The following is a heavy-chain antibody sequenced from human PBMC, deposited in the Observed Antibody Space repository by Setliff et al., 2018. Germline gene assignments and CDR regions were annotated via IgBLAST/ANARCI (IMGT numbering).Heavy chain of an antibody. D-gene: IGHD5-18*01. CDR2: IKEDGSET. CDR1: GFTLRSYW. V-gene: IGHV3-7*01. J-gene: IGHJ6*03. CDR3: ARAADSYGPPRSYMDV. Sequence: GGSLRLSCAASGFTLRSYWMSWVRQAPGKGLEWVANIKEDGSETYYVDSVKGRFTISRDSAKNALYLKMNSLRAEDTAVYYCARAADSYGPPRSYMDVWGKGTTVTVSS.